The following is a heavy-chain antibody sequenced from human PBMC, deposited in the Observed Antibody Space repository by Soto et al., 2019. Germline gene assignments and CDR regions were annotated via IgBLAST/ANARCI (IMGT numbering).Heavy chain of an antibody. CDR1: GGSISSGGYY. Sequence: PSETLSLTCTVSGGSISSGGYYWSWIRQHPGKGLEWIGYIYYSGSTYYNPSLKSRVTISVDTSKNQFSLKLSSVTAADTAVYYCARDEVAAAKGMDVWGQGTTVTVSS. J-gene: IGHJ6*02. D-gene: IGHD6-13*01. CDR2: IYYSGST. CDR3: ARDEVAAAKGMDV. V-gene: IGHV4-31*03.